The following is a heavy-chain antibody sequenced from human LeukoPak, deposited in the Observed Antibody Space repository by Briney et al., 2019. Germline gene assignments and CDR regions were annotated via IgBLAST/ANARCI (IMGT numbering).Heavy chain of an antibody. CDR1: GYTFTGYY. CDR3: ARDCSGGSCYQRGFDY. Sequence: ASVKVSCKASGYTFTGYYMHWVRQAPGQGLEWMGWISAYNGNTNYAQKLQGRVTMTTDTSTSTAYMELRSPRSDDTAVYYCARDCSGGSCYQRGFDYWGQGTLVTVSS. CDR2: ISAYNGNT. J-gene: IGHJ4*02. D-gene: IGHD2-15*01. V-gene: IGHV1-18*04.